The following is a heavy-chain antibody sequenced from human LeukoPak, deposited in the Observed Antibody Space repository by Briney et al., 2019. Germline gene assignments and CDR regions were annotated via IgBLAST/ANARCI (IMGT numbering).Heavy chain of an antibody. CDR3: AKKRSVGATAPDAFDI. V-gene: IGHV3-48*04. CDR1: GFTFSSYS. Sequence: GGSLRLSCAASGFTFSSYSMNWVRQAPGKGLEWVSYISSSSSSIYYADSVKGRFTISRDNAKNSLYLQMNSLRAEDMAVYYCAKKRSVGATAPDAFDIWGQGTMVTVSS. CDR2: ISSSSSSI. D-gene: IGHD1-26*01. J-gene: IGHJ3*02.